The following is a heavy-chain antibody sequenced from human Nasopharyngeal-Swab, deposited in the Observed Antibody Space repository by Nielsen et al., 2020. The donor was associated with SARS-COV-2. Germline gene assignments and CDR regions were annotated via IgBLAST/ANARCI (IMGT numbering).Heavy chain of an antibody. J-gene: IGHJ4*02. CDR3: AKDRGGATVY. D-gene: IGHD1-26*01. CDR1: GFTFSSYA. V-gene: IGHV3-23*03. Sequence: GESLKISCAASGFTFSSYAMSWVRQAPGKGLEWVSVIYGGGSSTYYADSVKGRFTISRDNSKNTLYLQMNSLRAEDTAAYYCAKDRGGATVYWGQGTLVTVSS. CDR2: IYGGGSST.